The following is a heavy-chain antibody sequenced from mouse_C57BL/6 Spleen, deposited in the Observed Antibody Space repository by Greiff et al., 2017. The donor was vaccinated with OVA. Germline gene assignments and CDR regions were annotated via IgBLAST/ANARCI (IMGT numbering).Heavy chain of an antibody. CDR2: IDPENGDT. J-gene: IGHJ2*01. CDR1: GFNIKDDY. CDR3: TGGNYGY. V-gene: IGHV14-4*01. Sequence: VQLQQSGAELVRPGASVKLSCTASGFNIKDDYMHWVKQRPEQGLEWIGWIDPENGDTEYASKFQGKATITADPSSNTAYLQLSSLTSEDTAVYYCTGGNYGYWGQGTTLTVSS. D-gene: IGHD2-1*01.